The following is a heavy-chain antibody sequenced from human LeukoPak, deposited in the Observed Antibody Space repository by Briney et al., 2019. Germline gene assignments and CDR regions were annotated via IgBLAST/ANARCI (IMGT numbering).Heavy chain of an antibody. CDR1: GYTFTSYD. CDR2: MNPNSGNT. Sequence: ASVKVSCKASGYTFTSYDINWVRQATGQGLEWMGWMNPNSGNTGYAQKFQGRVTITRNTSISTAYMELSSLRSEDTAVYYCARERGIRDAFDFWGQGTMVTVST. V-gene: IGHV1-8*03. J-gene: IGHJ3*01. CDR3: ARERGIRDAFDF. D-gene: IGHD1-14*01.